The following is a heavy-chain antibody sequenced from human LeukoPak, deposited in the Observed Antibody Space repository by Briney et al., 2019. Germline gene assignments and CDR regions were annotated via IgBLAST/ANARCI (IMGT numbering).Heavy chain of an antibody. Sequence: GASVKVSCKAFGYIFTSYDINWVRQATGQGLEWMGWMNPNSGNTGYAQKFQGRVTMTRNTSISTAYMELSSLRSEDTAVYYCARINVEMATIADYWGRGTLVTVST. CDR3: ARINVEMATIADY. CDR2: MNPNSGNT. V-gene: IGHV1-8*01. J-gene: IGHJ4*02. D-gene: IGHD5-24*01. CDR1: GYIFTSYD.